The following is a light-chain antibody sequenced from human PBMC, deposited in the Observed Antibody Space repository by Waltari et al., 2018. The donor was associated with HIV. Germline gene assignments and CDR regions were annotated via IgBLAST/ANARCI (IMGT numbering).Light chain of an antibody. CDR1: ASPKPY. V-gene: IGLV3-25*03. CDR2: KNP. Sequence: SSELTQPPSVSVSPGQTARITCSGDASPKPYTHWFQQKPGQPPLVVIHKNPERPSGIPERFSASRSGTTVTLTISGVQTDDEADYYCLSADSSGTYVFGPGTTVTVL. CDR3: LSADSSGTYV. J-gene: IGLJ1*01.